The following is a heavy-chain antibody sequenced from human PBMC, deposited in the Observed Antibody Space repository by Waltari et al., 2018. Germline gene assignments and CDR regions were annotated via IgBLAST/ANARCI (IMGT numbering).Heavy chain of an antibody. J-gene: IGHJ3*02. CDR2: IYYSGST. D-gene: IGHD1-7*01. Sequence: QLQLQESGPGLVKPSETLSLTCTVSGGSISSSSYYWGCIRQPPGKGLEWIGTIYYSGSTYYNPSLKSPVTMSVDTSKNQFSLRLSSVTAADTAVYYCARQTGTFLSAFHIWGQGTMVTVSS. CDR1: GGSISSSSYY. CDR3: ARQTGTFLSAFHI. V-gene: IGHV4-39*01.